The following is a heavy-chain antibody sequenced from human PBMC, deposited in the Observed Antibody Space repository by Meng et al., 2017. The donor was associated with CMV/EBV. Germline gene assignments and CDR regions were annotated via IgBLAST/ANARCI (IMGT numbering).Heavy chain of an antibody. V-gene: IGHV4-39*07. CDR3: ARDDYDFWSGHYSDSDY. D-gene: IGHD3-3*01. CDR1: GGSISSSSYY. Sequence: ESLKISCPVSGGSISSSSYYWGWIRQPPGKGLEWIGSIYYSGSTYYNPSLKSRVTISVDTSKNQFSLKLSSVTAADTAVYYCARDDYDFWSGHYSDSDYWGQGTLVTVSS. J-gene: IGHJ4*02. CDR2: IYYSGST.